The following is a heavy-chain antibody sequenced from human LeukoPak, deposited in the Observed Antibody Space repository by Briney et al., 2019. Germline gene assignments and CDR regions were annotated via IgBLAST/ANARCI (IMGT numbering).Heavy chain of an antibody. CDR2: IKQDGSGK. CDR3: ASIGWFGELGRYYFDY. Sequence: GGSLRLSCAASGFTFSSYWMSWVRQAPGKVLEWVANIKQDGSGKYYVDSVKGRFTISRDNAKNSLYLQMNSLRAEDTAVYYCASIGWFGELGRYYFDYWGQGTLVTVSS. D-gene: IGHD3-10*01. V-gene: IGHV3-7*01. CDR1: GFTFSSYW. J-gene: IGHJ4*02.